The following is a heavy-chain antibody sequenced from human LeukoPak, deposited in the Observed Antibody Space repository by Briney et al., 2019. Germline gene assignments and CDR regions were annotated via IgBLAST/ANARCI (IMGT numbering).Heavy chain of an antibody. Sequence: SETLSLTCTVSGGSISSYYWSWIRQPPGPGQELIGSIYSTGSTNYNPSLKSRVTMSVDTSKNQFSLRLRSLTAADTAVYYCARQIAAAGTAGFDFWGQGALVTVSS. CDR1: GGSISSYY. V-gene: IGHV4-4*07. CDR3: ARQIAAAGTAGFDF. D-gene: IGHD6-13*01. CDR2: IYSTGST. J-gene: IGHJ4*02.